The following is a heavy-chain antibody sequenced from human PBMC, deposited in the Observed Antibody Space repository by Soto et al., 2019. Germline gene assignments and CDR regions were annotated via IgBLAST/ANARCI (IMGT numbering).Heavy chain of an antibody. CDR3: ARDVAGELSPKDPYYYYYGMDV. V-gene: IGHV3-53*01. J-gene: IGHJ6*02. CDR2: IYSGGST. D-gene: IGHD3-16*02. Sequence: GGSLRLSCAASGFTVSSNYMSWVRQAPGKGLEWVSVIYSGGSTYYADSVKGRFTISRDNSKNTLYLQMNSLRAEDTAVYYCARDVAGELSPKDPYYYYYGMDVWGQGTTVTVSS. CDR1: GFTVSSNY.